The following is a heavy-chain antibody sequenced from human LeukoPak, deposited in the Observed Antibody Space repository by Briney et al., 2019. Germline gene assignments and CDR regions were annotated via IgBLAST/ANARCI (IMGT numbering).Heavy chain of an antibody. Sequence: GGSLRLSCAASGFTFSSYGMHWVRQAPGKGLEWVAFIRYDGSNKYYADSVKGRFTISRDNAKNSVYLQMNSLRAEDTAVYYCATEGEAGYAYLWWGQGSLVTVSS. J-gene: IGHJ4*02. CDR2: IRYDGSNK. D-gene: IGHD3-16*01. CDR3: ATEGEAGYAYLW. CDR1: GFTFSSYG. V-gene: IGHV3-30*02.